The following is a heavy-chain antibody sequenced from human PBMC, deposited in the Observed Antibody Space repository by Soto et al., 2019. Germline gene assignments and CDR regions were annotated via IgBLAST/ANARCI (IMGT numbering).Heavy chain of an antibody. CDR3: ARIPRYSFPTSDDLDS. J-gene: IGHJ4*02. D-gene: IGHD5-18*01. V-gene: IGHV1-69*15. CDR2: ITPIYPTT. Sequence: QVQLVQSGAEVRKPGSSVQVSCKASGGTFCTYTFIWVRQASGQGLEWMGSITPIYPTTNYAEKFQCRLMVTADGYTNTDYMELNSLTSEDSAVYYCARIPRYSFPTSDDLDSWGQGTLVTVSS. CDR1: GGTFCTYT.